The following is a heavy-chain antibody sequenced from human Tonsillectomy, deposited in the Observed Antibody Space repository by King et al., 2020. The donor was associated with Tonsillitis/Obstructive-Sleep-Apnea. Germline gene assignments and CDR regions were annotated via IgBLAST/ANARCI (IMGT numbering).Heavy chain of an antibody. CDR3: ATYGDYGWFDP. V-gene: IGHV3-66*01. J-gene: IGHJ5*02. CDR1: GFAVSSNY. Sequence: VQLVESGGGLVQPGGSLRLSCAASGFAVSSNYMSWVRQAPGKGLQCVSVIYSDGSTYYADSGKGRFTISRDNSKNTLYLQMNSLRAEDTAVYYCATYGDYGWFDPWGQGTLVTVSS. D-gene: IGHD4-17*01. CDR2: IYSDGST.